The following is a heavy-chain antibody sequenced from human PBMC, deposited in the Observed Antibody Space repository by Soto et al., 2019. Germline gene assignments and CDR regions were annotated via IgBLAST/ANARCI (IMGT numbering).Heavy chain of an antibody. CDR1: GFTFNTSG. D-gene: IGHD2-21*02. CDR3: ANKARVTESANYGMDV. CDR2: ISYDGNTQ. V-gene: IGHV3-30*18. Sequence: QVQLVESGGGVVQPGRSLRLSCEASGFTFNTSGMHWVRQAPDKRLQWVAVISYDGNTQYYGDSVKGRFTISRDNAKSNLYLQMDSLKTEDTSVYYCANKARVTESANYGMDVCGQGTKVTVSS. J-gene: IGHJ6*01.